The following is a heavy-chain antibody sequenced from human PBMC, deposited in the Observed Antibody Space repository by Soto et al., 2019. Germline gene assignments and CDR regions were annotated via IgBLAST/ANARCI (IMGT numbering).Heavy chain of an antibody. CDR1: GFTFSSYA. Sequence: EVQLLESGGVLVQPGGSLRLSCAASGFTFSSYAMNWVRQAPGKGLEWVSVISGSGDSTYYADSVKGRFTISRDNSKNTLYLQMNSLSAEDTAIYYGARRSSSWYFDYWGQGTLVTVSS. D-gene: IGHD6-13*01. V-gene: IGHV3-23*01. J-gene: IGHJ4*02. CDR3: ARRSSSWYFDY. CDR2: ISGSGDST.